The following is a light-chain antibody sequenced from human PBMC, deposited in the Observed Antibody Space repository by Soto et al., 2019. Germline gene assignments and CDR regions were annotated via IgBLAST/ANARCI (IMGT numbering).Light chain of an antibody. CDR1: SSDVGGYNY. CDR3: SSYTGRSTDI. J-gene: IGLJ1*01. V-gene: IGLV2-14*01. CDR2: EVS. Sequence: QSALTQPASVSGSPGQSITISCTGTSSDVGGYNYVSWYQQHPGKAPKILIYEVSRRPSGVSNCFSGSKSGNTASLTISGLQGEDEGDYYCSSYTGRSTDIFGIGTKLTVL.